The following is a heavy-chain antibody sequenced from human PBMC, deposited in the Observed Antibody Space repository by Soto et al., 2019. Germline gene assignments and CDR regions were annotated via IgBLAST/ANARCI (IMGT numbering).Heavy chain of an antibody. CDR2: IYYSGST. D-gene: IGHD1-20*01. CDR1: GGPVSRGAYD. V-gene: IGHV4-31*03. CDR3: ARASLRAVYAFDI. Sequence: TLSRNFTVSGGPVSRGAYDGTWTRQRPGKGVEWMGYIYYSGSTYYSPSLKRRLSISLDTSKNQFSRRLSSVTAADTAMYYCARASLRAVYAFDIRGQGTMVT. J-gene: IGHJ3*02.